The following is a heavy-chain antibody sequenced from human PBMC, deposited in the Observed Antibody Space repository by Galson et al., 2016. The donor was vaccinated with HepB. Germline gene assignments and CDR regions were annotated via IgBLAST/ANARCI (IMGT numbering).Heavy chain of an antibody. Sequence: PALVKPTQTLTLTCTLSGFSLSTTGVSVTWIRQPPGKALEWLALIYWDDDKHYNTSLKTSLTIDKDKSKNQVVLTMTNVNPVDTGTYFCARSTGSFTCTASFDPWGQGTLVTVSA. V-gene: IGHV2-5*08. J-gene: IGHJ5*02. D-gene: IGHD1-26*01. CDR3: ARSTGSFTCTASFDP. CDR1: GFSLSTTGVS. CDR2: IYWDDDK.